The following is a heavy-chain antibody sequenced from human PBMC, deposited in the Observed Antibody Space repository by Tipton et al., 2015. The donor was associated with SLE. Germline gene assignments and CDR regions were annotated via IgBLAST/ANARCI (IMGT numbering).Heavy chain of an antibody. CDR2: IYHSGST. V-gene: IGHV4-4*02. CDR3: ARSNYYDSSGADY. J-gene: IGHJ4*02. D-gene: IGHD3-22*01. CDR1: GGSISSSNW. Sequence: TLSLTCAVSGGSISSSNWWSWVRQPPGKGLEWIGEIYHSGSTNYNPSLKSRVTISVDKSKNQFSLKLSSVTAADTAVYYCARSNYYDSSGADYWGQGTLVTVSS.